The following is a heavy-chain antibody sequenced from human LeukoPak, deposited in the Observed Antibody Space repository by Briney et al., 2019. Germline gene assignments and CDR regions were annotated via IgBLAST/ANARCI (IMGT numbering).Heavy chain of an antibody. CDR2: IYYSGST. V-gene: IGHV4-39*07. D-gene: IGHD6-13*01. CDR1: GGSISSSSYY. CDR3: ARVLVPGYSSSWYGGGYFDY. J-gene: IGHJ4*02. Sequence: PSETLSLTCTVSGGSISSSSYYWGWIRQPPGKGLEWIGSIYYSGSTYYNPSLKSRVTISVDTSKNQFSLKLSSVTAADTAVYYCARVLVPGYSSSWYGGGYFDYWGQGTLVTVSS.